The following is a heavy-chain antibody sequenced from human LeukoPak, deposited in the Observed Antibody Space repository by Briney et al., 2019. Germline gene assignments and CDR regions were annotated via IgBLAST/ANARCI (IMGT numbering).Heavy chain of an antibody. CDR3: VGTIASRGSEY. Sequence: GESLRLSCAASGFTFTNYWMHWVRQAPGMGLVWVSRLPPDELGIIYADSVKGRFTVSRDNAKNTVYLQMNNLRVDDTAMYYCVGTIASRGSEYWGQGALVTVSS. CDR1: GFTFTNYW. CDR2: LPPDELGI. J-gene: IGHJ4*02. D-gene: IGHD6-6*01. V-gene: IGHV3-74*01.